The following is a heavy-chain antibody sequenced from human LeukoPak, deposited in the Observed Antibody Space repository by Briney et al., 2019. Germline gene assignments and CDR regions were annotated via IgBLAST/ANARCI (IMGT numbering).Heavy chain of an antibody. CDR3: ASGGTGGDSFDI. J-gene: IGHJ3*02. CDR1: GFTFSSNY. V-gene: IGHV3-53*01. CDR2: IYSGGTT. Sequence: GGSLRLSCAASGFTFSSNYMSWVRQAPGKGLEWVSVIYSGGTTYYADSVKGRFTISRDNSKNTLYLQMNSLRAEDTAVYYCASGGTGGDSFDIWGQGTMVTVSS. D-gene: IGHD2-8*02.